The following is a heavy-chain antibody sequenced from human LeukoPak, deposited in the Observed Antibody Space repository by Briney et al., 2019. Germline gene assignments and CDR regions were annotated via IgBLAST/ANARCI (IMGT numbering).Heavy chain of an antibody. J-gene: IGHJ5*02. Sequence: PSETLSLTCTVSGGSISSSSYYWGWIRQPPGKGLEWIGSIYYSGSTYYNPSLKSRVTISVDTSKNQFSLKLSSVTAADTAVYYCARDSRLLYGDWTYNWFDPWGQGTLVTVSS. D-gene: IGHD4-17*01. CDR3: ARDSRLLYGDWTYNWFDP. CDR1: GGSISSSSYY. V-gene: IGHV4-39*07. CDR2: IYYSGST.